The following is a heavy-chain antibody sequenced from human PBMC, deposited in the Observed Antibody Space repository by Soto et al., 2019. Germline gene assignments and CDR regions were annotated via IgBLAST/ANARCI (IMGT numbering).Heavy chain of an antibody. CDR1: GYSFTGYW. Sequence: PGESLKISCKGSGYSFTGYWIGWVRQMPGKGLEWMGIIYPGDSDTRYSPSFQGQVTISADKSISTAYLQWSSLKASDTAMYYCARSAVLNYDILILDYWGQGTLVTVSS. D-gene: IGHD3-9*01. CDR2: IYPGDSDT. CDR3: ARSAVLNYDILILDY. J-gene: IGHJ4*02. V-gene: IGHV5-51*01.